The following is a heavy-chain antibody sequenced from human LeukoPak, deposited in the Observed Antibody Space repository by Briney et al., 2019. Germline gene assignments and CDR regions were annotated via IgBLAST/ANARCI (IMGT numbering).Heavy chain of an antibody. V-gene: IGHV3-66*01. CDR1: GGSISSGGYY. Sequence: ETLSLTCTVSGGSISSGGYYWSWIRQPPGKGLEWVSVIYSGGSTYYADSVKGRFTISRDNSKNTLYLQMNSLRAEDTAVYHCASRHCGGDCYTYYFDYWGQGTLVTVSS. CDR2: IYSGGST. J-gene: IGHJ4*02. D-gene: IGHD2-21*02. CDR3: ASRHCGGDCYTYYFDY.